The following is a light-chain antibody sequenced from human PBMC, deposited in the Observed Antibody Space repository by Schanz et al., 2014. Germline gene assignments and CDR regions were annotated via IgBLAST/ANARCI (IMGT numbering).Light chain of an antibody. CDR1: SSDVGSYNS. Sequence: QSALTQPASVSGSPGQSITISCTGTSSDVGSYNSVSWYQQHPGKAPKVMIYDVSNRPSGVSNRFSGSKSGNTASLTISGLQAEDEADYHCSSHTAITTAVVFGGGTKLTVL. CDR3: SSHTAITTAVV. V-gene: IGLV2-14*01. CDR2: DVS. J-gene: IGLJ2*01.